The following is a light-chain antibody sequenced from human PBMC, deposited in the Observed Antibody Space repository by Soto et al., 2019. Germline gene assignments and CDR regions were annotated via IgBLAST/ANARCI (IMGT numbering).Light chain of an antibody. CDR3: HQRFRFPST. Sequence: ASVGDRVTITCRASRSVSNYLSWYQQKPGKAPRLLIYLVSSLQSGVPSSVSGSGSGTDFTLTIRSLQPEDFTTYYCHQRFRFPSTFGQPTRPE. CDR1: RSVSNY. V-gene: IGKV1-39*01. J-gene: IGKJ5*01. CDR2: LVS.